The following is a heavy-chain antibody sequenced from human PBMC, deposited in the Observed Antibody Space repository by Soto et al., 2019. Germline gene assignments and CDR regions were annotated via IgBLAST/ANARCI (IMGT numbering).Heavy chain of an antibody. CDR1: GGTFSSYA. D-gene: IGHD6-13*01. CDR2: IIPIFGTA. J-gene: IGHJ4*02. V-gene: IGHV1-69*06. CDR3: ARSSSPPRVYFDY. Sequence: ASVKVSCKASGGTFSSYAISWVRQAPGQGLEWMGGIIPIFGTANYAQKFQGRVTITADKSTSTAYMELSSLRSEDTAVYYCARSSSPPRVYFDYGGQGTLVTVSS.